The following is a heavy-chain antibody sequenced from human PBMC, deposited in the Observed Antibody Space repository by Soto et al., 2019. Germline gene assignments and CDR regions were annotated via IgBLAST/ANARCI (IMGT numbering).Heavy chain of an antibody. CDR1: GGSFKSGSYS. V-gene: IGHV4-34*01. CDR3: ARAPALAAAGTRWFDP. CDR2: INHSGST. J-gene: IGHJ5*02. D-gene: IGHD6-13*01. Sequence: PSETLSLTCTVSGGSFKSGSYSWSWIRQPPGKGLEWIGEINHSGSTNYNPSLKSRVTISVDTSKNQFSLKLSSVTAADTAVYYCARAPALAAAGTRWFDPWGQGTLVTVSS.